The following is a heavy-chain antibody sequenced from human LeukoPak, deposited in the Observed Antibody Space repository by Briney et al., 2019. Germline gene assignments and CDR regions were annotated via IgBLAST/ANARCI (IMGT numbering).Heavy chain of an antibody. CDR2: IYHSGST. V-gene: IGHV4-30-2*01. J-gene: IGHJ3*02. Sequence: SETLSLTCTVSGGFISSNSCYWGWIRQPPGKGLEWIGYIYHSGSTYYNPSLKSRVTISVDRSKNQFSLKLSSVTAADTAVYYCARGSPVDTAMGTLVGAFDIWGQGTMVTVSS. CDR3: ARGSPVDTAMGTLVGAFDI. D-gene: IGHD5-18*01. CDR1: GGFISSNSCY.